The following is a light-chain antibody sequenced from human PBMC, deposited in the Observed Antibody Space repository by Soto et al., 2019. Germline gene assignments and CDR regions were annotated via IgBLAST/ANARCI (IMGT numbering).Light chain of an antibody. J-gene: IGKJ5*01. Sequence: IVMTQCPATLSVSPGESATLSCRASQGIXSDMVWFQQKPGEAPRILXYGVSIRATGIPDRLRGSGSGTDFTLTISSLEPEDFAAYYCQQRSSWPPTFGQGTRLEIK. CDR2: GVS. CDR1: QGIXSD. V-gene: IGKV3-11*01. CDR3: QQRSSWPPT.